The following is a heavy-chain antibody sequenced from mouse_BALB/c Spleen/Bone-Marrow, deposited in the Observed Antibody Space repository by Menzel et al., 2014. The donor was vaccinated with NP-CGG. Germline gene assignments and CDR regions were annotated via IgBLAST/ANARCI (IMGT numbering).Heavy chain of an antibody. J-gene: IGHJ3*01. V-gene: IGHV1-15*01. CDR2: IDPETGGT. CDR3: TREGYYGSSPAWFAY. D-gene: IGHD1-1*01. Sequence: QVQLQQSGAELVRPGASVTLSCKASGYTFTDYEMHWVKQTPVHGLEWIGAIDPETGGTAYNQKFKGKATLTADKSSSTASMELRSLTSEDSAVYYCTREGYYGSSPAWFAYWGQGTLVTVSA. CDR1: GYTFTDYE.